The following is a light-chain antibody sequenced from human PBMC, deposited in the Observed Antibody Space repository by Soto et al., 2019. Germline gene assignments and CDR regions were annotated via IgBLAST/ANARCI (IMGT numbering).Light chain of an antibody. CDR2: DAS. CDR1: QTVGSS. J-gene: IGKJ3*01. V-gene: IGKV3-11*01. Sequence: EIVLTQSPATLSFAPGERATLSCRASQTVGSSLAWYQHKPGQAPRLLIYDASTRATAIPARFSGSGSGTDFTLTISSLEPEDFAVYYCQQRYIWPPFTFGPGTKVDIK. CDR3: QQRYIWPPFT.